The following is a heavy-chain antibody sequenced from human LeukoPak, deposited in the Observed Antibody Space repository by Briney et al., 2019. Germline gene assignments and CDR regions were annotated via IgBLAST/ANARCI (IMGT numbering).Heavy chain of an antibody. CDR3: ARSRPHYYDSSGYYHNWFDP. D-gene: IGHD3-22*01. CDR2: LSYDGSNK. V-gene: IGHV3-30-3*01. Sequence: PVGSLRLSWAASGVTCSSYAMHWVRQAPGKGLEWVAVLSYDGSNKYYADSVKGRFTISRDNSKNTLYLQMNSLRAEDTAVYYCARSRPHYYDSSGYYHNWFDPWGQGTLVTVSS. CDR1: GVTCSSYA. J-gene: IGHJ5*02.